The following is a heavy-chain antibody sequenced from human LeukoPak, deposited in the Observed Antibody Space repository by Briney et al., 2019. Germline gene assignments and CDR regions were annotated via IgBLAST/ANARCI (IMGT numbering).Heavy chain of an antibody. Sequence: ASVKVSCKASGGTSSSYAISWVRQAPGQGLEWMGRIIPILGIANYAQKFQGRVTITADKSTSTAYMELSSLRSEDTAVYYCARVTTATYYYDYWGQGTLVTVSS. D-gene: IGHD1-1*01. CDR3: ARVTTATYYYDY. CDR2: IIPILGIA. V-gene: IGHV1-69*04. CDR1: GGTSSSYA. J-gene: IGHJ4*02.